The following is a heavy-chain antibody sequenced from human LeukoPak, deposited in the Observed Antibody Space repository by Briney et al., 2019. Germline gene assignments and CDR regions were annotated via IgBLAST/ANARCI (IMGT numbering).Heavy chain of an antibody. J-gene: IGHJ4*02. V-gene: IGHV1-69*13. CDR2: IIPIFGTA. CDR1: GGTFSNYA. CDR3: ARVGSLAAAADY. Sequence: SVKVSCKASGGTFSNYAVSWVRQAPAQGLEWMGGIIPIFGTANYGKKFQGRVTITADESTNTAYMELSSLRSEDTAVYYCARVGSLAAAADYWGQGTQVTVSS. D-gene: IGHD6-25*01.